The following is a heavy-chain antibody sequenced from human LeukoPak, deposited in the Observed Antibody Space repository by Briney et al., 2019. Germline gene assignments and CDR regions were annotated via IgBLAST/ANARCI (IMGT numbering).Heavy chain of an antibody. CDR2: INHRGST. CDR3: ARGRYGSSARDESAYFYYGMDV. Sequence: SGTLSLTCAVYGGSLSGYHWSWIRQPPGKGLEWIGEINHRGSTNYNPSLKSRVPISVDTSKNQFSLKLSSVTAADTAVYYCARGRYGSSARDESAYFYYGMDVWGQGTTVTVSS. V-gene: IGHV4-34*01. J-gene: IGHJ6*02. CDR1: GGSLSGYH. D-gene: IGHD6-6*01.